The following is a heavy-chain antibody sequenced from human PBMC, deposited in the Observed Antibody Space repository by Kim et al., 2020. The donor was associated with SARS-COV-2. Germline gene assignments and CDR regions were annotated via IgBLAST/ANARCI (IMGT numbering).Heavy chain of an antibody. CDR3: ARGSGYIYGLDY. D-gene: IGHD5-18*01. J-gene: IGHJ4*02. Sequence: KYSQKFQGRVTITRDTSASTAYMELSSLRSEDTAVYYCARGSGYIYGLDYWGQGTLVTVSS. V-gene: IGHV1-3*01.